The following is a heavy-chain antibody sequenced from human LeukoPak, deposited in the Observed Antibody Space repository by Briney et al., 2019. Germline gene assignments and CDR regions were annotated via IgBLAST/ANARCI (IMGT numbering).Heavy chain of an antibody. CDR1: GFTFSSYA. Sequence: PGGSLRLSCVASGFTFSSYAMSWVRQAPGKGLEWVSAISGSGGSTYYADSVKGRFTISRDNSKNTLYLQMNSLRAEDTAVYYCAKESAYGDYSESSPVDYWGQGTLVTVSS. CDR2: ISGSGGST. D-gene: IGHD4-17*01. CDR3: AKESAYGDYSESSPVDY. J-gene: IGHJ4*02. V-gene: IGHV3-23*01.